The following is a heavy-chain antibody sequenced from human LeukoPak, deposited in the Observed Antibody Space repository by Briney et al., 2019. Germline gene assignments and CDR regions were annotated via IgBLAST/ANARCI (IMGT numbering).Heavy chain of an antibody. CDR1: GGSISSSNYY. V-gene: IGHV4-39*01. J-gene: IGHJ6*03. Sequence: ASETLSLTCAVSGGSISSSNYYWGWIRQSPGKGLEWIGSIYYSGSTYYNPSLKSRVTISVDTSKNQFPLNLNSVTAADTAVYYCARHLRAARPGYYYYYMDVWGKGTTVTVSS. CDR3: ARHLRAARPGYYYYYMDV. D-gene: IGHD6-6*01. CDR2: IYYSGST.